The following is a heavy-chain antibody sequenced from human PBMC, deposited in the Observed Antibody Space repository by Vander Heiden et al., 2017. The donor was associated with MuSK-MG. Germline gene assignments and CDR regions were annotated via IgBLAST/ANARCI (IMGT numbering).Heavy chain of an antibody. V-gene: IGHV1-2*02. CDR3: ARIVRGFDY. D-gene: IGHD3-10*02. J-gene: IGHJ4*02. CDR2: INPRREAT. Sequence: QVQLVQSGAEVKTPGASVKVSCKISGYTFTDDYIHWVRQAAGQGLQWMGWINPRREATKYEETFQGRVTMTSDTSISTAYMELTGLKSDDTAVYYCARIVRGFDYWGQGTLVTVSS. CDR1: GYTFTDDY.